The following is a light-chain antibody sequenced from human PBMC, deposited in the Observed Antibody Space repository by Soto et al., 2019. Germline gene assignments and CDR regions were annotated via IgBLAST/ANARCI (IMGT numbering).Light chain of an antibody. CDR2: GAS. Sequence: IVLTQSPATLSVSPGERATLSCRASQSVSSNLAWHQQKPGQAPRLLIYGASTRATAIPARFSGSGSGTDFTLTINSLQPEDFAVYYCQQYKNWPWTFGQGTKVDIK. V-gene: IGKV3-15*01. CDR3: QQYKNWPWT. J-gene: IGKJ1*01. CDR1: QSVSSN.